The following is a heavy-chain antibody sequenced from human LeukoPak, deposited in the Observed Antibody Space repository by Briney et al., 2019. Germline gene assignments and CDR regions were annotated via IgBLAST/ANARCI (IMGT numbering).Heavy chain of an antibody. V-gene: IGHV3-23*01. J-gene: IGHJ2*01. CDR1: GFTFSSYA. D-gene: IGHD6-13*01. Sequence: GGSLRLSCTASGFTFSSYAMSWVRQAPGKGLEWVSGISDSGEITFYADSVKGRFTISRENAKNSLYLQMNSLRAGDTAVYYCARAAYSSTWYSRYFDLWGRGTLVTVSS. CDR2: ISDSGEIT. CDR3: ARAAYSSTWYSRYFDL.